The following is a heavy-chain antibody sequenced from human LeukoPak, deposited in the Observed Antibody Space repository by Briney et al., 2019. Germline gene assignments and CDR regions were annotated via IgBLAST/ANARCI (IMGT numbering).Heavy chain of an antibody. J-gene: IGHJ4*02. CDR2: ISWNSGSI. CDR1: GFTFDDYA. Sequence: PGGSLRLSCAASGFTFDDYAMHWVRQAPGKGLEWVSGISWNSGSIGYADSVKGRFTISRDNAKNSLYLQMNSLRAEDTALYYCAKGPYCGYGSPGDYFDYWGQGTLVTVSS. V-gene: IGHV3-9*01. CDR3: AKGPYCGYGSPGDYFDY. D-gene: IGHD5-12*01.